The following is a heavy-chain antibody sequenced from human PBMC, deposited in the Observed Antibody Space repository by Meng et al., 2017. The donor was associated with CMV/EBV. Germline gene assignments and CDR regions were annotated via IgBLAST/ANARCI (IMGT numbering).Heavy chain of an antibody. J-gene: IGHJ4*02. CDR1: GFSPSTSGMR. CDR2: IDWDDDK. CDR3: ARTEEDGYNYFDY. D-gene: IGHD5-24*01. V-gene: IGHV2-70D*14. Sequence: SGPTLVKPTQTLTLTCTFSGFSPSTSGMRVSWIRQPSGKALEWLARIDWDDDKFYSTSLKTRLTISKDTSKNQVVLTMTNMDPVDTATYYCARTEEDGYNYFDYWGQGTLVTVSS.